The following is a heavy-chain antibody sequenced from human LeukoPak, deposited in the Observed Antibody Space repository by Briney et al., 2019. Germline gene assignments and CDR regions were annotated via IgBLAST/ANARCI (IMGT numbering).Heavy chain of an antibody. CDR1: GFTFSSYS. V-gene: IGHV3-48*01. CDR2: ISSSSSTI. D-gene: IGHD3-22*01. CDR3: ARDLGNNYYYDSSGYA. J-gene: IGHJ5*02. Sequence: PGGSLRLSCAASGFTFSSYSMNWVRQAPGKGLEWVSYISSSSSTIYYADSVKGRFTISRDNAKNSLYLQMNSLTAEDTAVYYCARDLGNNYYYDSSGYAWGQGTLVTVSS.